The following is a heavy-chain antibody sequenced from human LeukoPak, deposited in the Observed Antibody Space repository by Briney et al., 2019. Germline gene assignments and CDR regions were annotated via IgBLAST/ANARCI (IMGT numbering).Heavy chain of an antibody. J-gene: IGHJ6*02. Sequence: SETLSLTCAVYGGSFSGYYWSWIRQPPGKGLEWIGEINHSGSTDYNPSLKSRVTISVDTSKNQFSLKLSSVTSADTAVHYCAIGPPRGIFGVVPYYYYGMDFWGQGTTVTVSS. CDR1: GGSFSGYY. V-gene: IGHV4-34*01. CDR3: AIGPPRGIFGVVPYYYYGMDF. CDR2: INHSGST. D-gene: IGHD3-3*01.